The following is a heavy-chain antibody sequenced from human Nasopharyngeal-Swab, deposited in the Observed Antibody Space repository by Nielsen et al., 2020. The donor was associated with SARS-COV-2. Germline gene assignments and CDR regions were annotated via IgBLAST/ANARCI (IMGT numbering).Heavy chain of an antibody. V-gene: IGHV1-69*13. D-gene: IGHD6-13*01. CDR1: GGTFSSYA. Sequence: SVKVSCKASGGTFSSYAISWVRQALGQGLEWMGGIIPIFGTANYAQKFQGRVTITADESTSTAYMELSSLRSEDTAVYYCARDAKAAADYFDYWGQGTLVTVSS. CDR2: IIPIFGTA. CDR3: ARDAKAAADYFDY. J-gene: IGHJ4*02.